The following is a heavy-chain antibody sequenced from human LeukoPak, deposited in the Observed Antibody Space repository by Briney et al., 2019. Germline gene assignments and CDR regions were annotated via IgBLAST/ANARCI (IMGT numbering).Heavy chain of an antibody. CDR1: GFTFSSYA. J-gene: IGHJ4*02. V-gene: IGHV3-23*01. CDR2: ISGSGGST. D-gene: IGHD3-22*01. CDR3: AKEYSITMIVVVISPFDY. Sequence: GGSLRLSCAASGFTFSSYAMSWVRQAPGKGLEWVSAISGSGGSTYYADSVKGRFTISRDNSKNTLYLQMNSLRAEDTAVYYCAKEYSITMIVVVISPFDYWGQGTLVTVSS.